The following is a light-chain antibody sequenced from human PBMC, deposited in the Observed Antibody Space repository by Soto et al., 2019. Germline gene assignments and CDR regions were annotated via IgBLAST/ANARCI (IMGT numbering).Light chain of an antibody. Sequence: DIQMTQSPSTLSASVGDRVTITCRASQSISSWLAWYQQKPGEAPKLLIYDASNLESGVPSRFSGSGSGTEFTLTISSLQPDDFATYYCQHYNSYSSWPFGQGTKVEIK. CDR1: QSISSW. J-gene: IGKJ1*01. CDR3: QHYNSYSSWP. CDR2: DAS. V-gene: IGKV1-5*01.